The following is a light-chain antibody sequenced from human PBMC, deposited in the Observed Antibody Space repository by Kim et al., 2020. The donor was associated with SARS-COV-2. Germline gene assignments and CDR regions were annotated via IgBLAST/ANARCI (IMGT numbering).Light chain of an antibody. Sequence: SPGERATLSCRASRSVNSNSLVWYQQKHGQAPRLLIYGASTRATGIPDRFSGSGSGTDFTLTISRLEPEDFAVYYCQHYDGSPLTFGGGTKVDIK. CDR3: QHYDGSPLT. J-gene: IGKJ4*01. CDR1: RSVNSNS. V-gene: IGKV3-20*01. CDR2: GAS.